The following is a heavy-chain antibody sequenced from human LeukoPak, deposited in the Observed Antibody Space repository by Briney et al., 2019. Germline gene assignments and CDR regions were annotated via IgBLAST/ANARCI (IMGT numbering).Heavy chain of an antibody. Sequence: GGSLRLSCAASGFTFSSYGMHWVRQAPGKGLEWVAVISYDGSNKYYADSVKGRFTISRDNSKSTLYLQMNSLRAEDTAVYYCANGRYCSSTSCYSIDYWGQGTLVTVSS. J-gene: IGHJ4*02. D-gene: IGHD2-2*01. V-gene: IGHV3-33*05. CDR3: ANGRYCSSTSCYSIDY. CDR1: GFTFSSYG. CDR2: ISYDGSNK.